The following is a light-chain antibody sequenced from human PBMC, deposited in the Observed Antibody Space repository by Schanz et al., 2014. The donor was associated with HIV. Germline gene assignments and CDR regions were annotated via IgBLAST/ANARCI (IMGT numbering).Light chain of an antibody. CDR3: QHFDHSVVT. CDR1: QSVSSNF. V-gene: IGKV3-20*01. CDR2: ATS. J-gene: IGKJ4*01. Sequence: EIVLTQSPGTLSLSLGERATLSCRASQSVSSNFLAWYQQKPNQAPRLVIYATSTRAAGIPDRFSGTGSGTDFTLTITGLEPEDFAVYYCQHFDHSVVTFGGGTKVEIK.